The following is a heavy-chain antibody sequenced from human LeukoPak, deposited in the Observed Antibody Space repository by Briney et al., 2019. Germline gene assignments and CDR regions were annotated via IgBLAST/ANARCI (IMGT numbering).Heavy chain of an antibody. CDR2: IDWDDDK. D-gene: IGHD3-22*01. V-gene: IGHV2-70*11. Sequence: SGPTLVNPTQTLTLTCTFSGFSLSTSGMCVSWIRQPPGKALEWLARIDWDDDKYYSTSLKTRLTISKDTSKNQVVLTMTNMDPVDTATYYCARLYYYDSSGGFAWWGQGTLVTVSS. J-gene: IGHJ4*02. CDR3: ARLYYYDSSGGFAW. CDR1: GFSLSTSGMC.